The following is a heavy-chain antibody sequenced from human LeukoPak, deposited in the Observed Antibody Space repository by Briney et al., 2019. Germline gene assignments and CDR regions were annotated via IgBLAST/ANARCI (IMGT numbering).Heavy chain of an antibody. D-gene: IGHD3-3*01. Sequence: PGGSLRLSCAASGFTFSSYWMHWVRQAPGKGLVWVTRINSDGSSTNYADSVKGRFTISRDNAKNTLYLQMNSLRAEDTAVYYCASVLYDFWSGYGSDAFDIWGQGTMVTVSS. J-gene: IGHJ3*02. V-gene: IGHV3-74*01. CDR2: INSDGSST. CDR1: GFTFSSYW. CDR3: ASVLYDFWSGYGSDAFDI.